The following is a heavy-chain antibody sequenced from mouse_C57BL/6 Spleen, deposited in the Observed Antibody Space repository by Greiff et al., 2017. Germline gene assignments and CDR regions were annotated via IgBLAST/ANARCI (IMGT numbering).Heavy chain of an antibody. CDR2: IRNKANNHAT. Sequence: EVKLMESGGGLVQPGGSMKLSCAASGFTFSDAWMDWVRQSPEKGLEWVAEIRNKANNHATYDAEAVKGRFTISRDDSTSSVYLQMSSLRAEDTGIYYCTRDYGSSDWYFDVWGTGTTVTVSS. J-gene: IGHJ1*03. V-gene: IGHV6-6*01. CDR3: TRDYGSSDWYFDV. D-gene: IGHD1-1*01. CDR1: GFTFSDAW.